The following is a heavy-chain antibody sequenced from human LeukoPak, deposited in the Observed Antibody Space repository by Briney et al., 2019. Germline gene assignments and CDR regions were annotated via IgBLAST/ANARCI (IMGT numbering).Heavy chain of an antibody. Sequence: ASVKVSCKSSGYTFTDQWIHWVRQAPGQGLEWLGWINPNSGGTNYAQKFEGRIAMTTDTSINTGYIEMTRLTSDDTAVYYCARAHSSLRLYHFDYWGQGTLVTVSS. D-gene: IGHD6-13*01. CDR3: ARAHSSLRLYHFDY. J-gene: IGHJ4*02. V-gene: IGHV1-2*02. CDR2: INPNSGGT. CDR1: GYTFTDQW.